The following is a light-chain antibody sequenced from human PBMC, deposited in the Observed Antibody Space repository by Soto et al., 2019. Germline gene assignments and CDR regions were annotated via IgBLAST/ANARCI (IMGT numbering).Light chain of an antibody. J-gene: IGLJ3*02. CDR1: STDVAGYNY. CDR3: SSFTSSNTWV. CDR2: EVS. Sequence: LAQPASVSGSPGQSITISCTGSSTDVAGYNYVSWYQQHPGRAPKLMIYEVSNRPSGVSNRFSASKSGDTASLTIFGLQAEDEADYYCSSFTSSNTWVFGGGTKVTVL. V-gene: IGLV2-14*01.